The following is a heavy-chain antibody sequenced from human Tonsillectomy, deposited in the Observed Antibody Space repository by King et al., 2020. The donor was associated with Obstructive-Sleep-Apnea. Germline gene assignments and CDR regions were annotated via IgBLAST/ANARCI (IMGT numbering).Heavy chain of an antibody. D-gene: IGHD2-15*01. J-gene: IGHJ4*02. Sequence: QLQESGPGLVKPSETLSLTCTVSGGSISSSTYYWGWIRQPPGKGLEWIGSIYYSGSTFYNPSLKSRVTISVDTSKNQFSLKLSSVTAADTAVYYCARLLVVVGPGTIDYWGQGTLVTVSS. CDR3: ARLLVVVGPGTIDY. CDR1: GGSISSSTYY. V-gene: IGHV4-39*07. CDR2: IYYSGST.